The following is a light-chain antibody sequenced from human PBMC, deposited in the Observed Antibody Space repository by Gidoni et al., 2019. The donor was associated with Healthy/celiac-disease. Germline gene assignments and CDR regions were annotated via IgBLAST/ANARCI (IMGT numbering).Light chain of an antibody. Sequence: QSVLTQPPSASGNPGQRVTISCSGSRSNIGSNTGNWYQQLPGTAPKLLIYSNNQRPSGVPDRSSGSQSGTSASLAISVLQSEDDAAYYCAAWDDILNGHVVFGGGTKLTVL. CDR3: AAWDDILNGHVV. V-gene: IGLV1-44*01. J-gene: IGLJ2*01. CDR1: RSNIGSNT. CDR2: SNN.